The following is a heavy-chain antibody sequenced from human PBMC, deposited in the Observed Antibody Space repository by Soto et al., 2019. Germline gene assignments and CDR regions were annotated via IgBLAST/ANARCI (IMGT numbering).Heavy chain of an antibody. CDR2: MHHTQGT. J-gene: IGHJ5*02. Sequence: SETLSLTCIVSGASISSYYWTWIRQPPGGGLEWIGYMHHTQGTNDNPSLRGRVHMSIDTSMNQFSLRLTSVTAADTAVYYCARVPFVGYFDWLDPWGHGTLVTVSS. CDR3: ARVPFVGYFDWLDP. V-gene: IGHV4-59*01. CDR1: GASISSYY. D-gene: IGHD3-9*01.